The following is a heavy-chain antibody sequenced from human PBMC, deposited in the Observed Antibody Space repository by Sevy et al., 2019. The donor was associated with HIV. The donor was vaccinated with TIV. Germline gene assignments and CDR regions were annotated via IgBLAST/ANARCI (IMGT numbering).Heavy chain of an antibody. J-gene: IGHJ3*02. CDR2: LNGSGGRT. Sequence: GGSLRLSCAASGFTFSSFAMSWVRQTPGKGLEWVSGLNGSGGRTYYPDSVKGRFTISRDNSKNTLFLQMNSLRAEDTAVYYCAKDTVSGSYLNDAFDIWGQGTMVTVSS. D-gene: IGHD1-26*01. CDR3: AKDTVSGSYLNDAFDI. CDR1: GFTFSSFA. V-gene: IGHV3-23*01.